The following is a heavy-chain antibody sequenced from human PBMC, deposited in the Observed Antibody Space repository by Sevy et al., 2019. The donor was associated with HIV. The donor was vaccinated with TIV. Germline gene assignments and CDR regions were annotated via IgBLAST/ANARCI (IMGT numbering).Heavy chain of an antibody. CDR1: GFSFSKYW. V-gene: IGHV3-7*01. CDR2: IKEDGSQK. CDR3: ARDPDILSGYPSHYFDY. D-gene: IGHD3-9*01. J-gene: IGHJ4*02. Sequence: GGSLRLSCAASGFSFSKYWMSWVRQAPGKGLEWVANIKEDGSQKNYLESVKGRFTISRDNAKNLLYLQMNNRRADETAVYYCARDPDILSGYPSHYFDYWGQGTLVTVSS.